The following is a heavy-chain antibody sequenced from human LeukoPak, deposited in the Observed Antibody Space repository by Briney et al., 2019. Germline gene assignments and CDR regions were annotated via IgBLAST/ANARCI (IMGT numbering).Heavy chain of an antibody. Sequence: GGSLRLSCEASGISIRQSWMSWVRQTPGKGLEWVANVDLDGNEKYYVDSVKGRFTLSKDNAKNSLSLQMNSLRLEDTAVYYCARDRIAAPVNDAFDIWGQGTMVTVSS. CDR1: GISIRQSW. V-gene: IGHV3-7*01. J-gene: IGHJ3*02. D-gene: IGHD6-13*01. CDR2: VDLDGNEK. CDR3: ARDRIAAPVNDAFDI.